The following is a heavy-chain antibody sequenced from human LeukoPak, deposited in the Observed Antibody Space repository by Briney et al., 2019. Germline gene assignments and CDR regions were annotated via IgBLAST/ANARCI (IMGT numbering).Heavy chain of an antibody. J-gene: IGHJ4*02. CDR2: INPSTGGT. Sequence: GASIKVSCKASGYTSTGSFIHWVRQAPGQGLDWMGWINPSTGGTNYAQKFKGRVTMTRDTSISTVYMELTRLTSDDTAVYHCARGGANAYFFDYWGQGTLVTVSS. CDR1: GYTSTGSF. D-gene: IGHD2-2*01. V-gene: IGHV1-2*02. CDR3: ARGGANAYFFDY.